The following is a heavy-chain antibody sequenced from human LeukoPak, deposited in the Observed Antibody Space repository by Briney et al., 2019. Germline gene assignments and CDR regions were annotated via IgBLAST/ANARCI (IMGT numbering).Heavy chain of an antibody. Sequence: SETLSLTCTVSGGSVSSSSYYWSWIRQPPGKGLEWIGYIYYSGSTNYNPSLKSRVTISVDTSKNQFSLKVSSVTAADTAVYYCARTILTGWGGYYMDVWGKGTTVTISS. CDR1: GGSVSSSSYY. V-gene: IGHV4-61*01. D-gene: IGHD3-9*01. CDR3: ARTILTGWGGYYMDV. CDR2: IYYSGST. J-gene: IGHJ6*03.